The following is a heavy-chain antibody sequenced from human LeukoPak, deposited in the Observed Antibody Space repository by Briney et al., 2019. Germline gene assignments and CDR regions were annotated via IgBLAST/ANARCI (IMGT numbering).Heavy chain of an antibody. CDR1: GFTFSSYA. CDR2: ISYDGSNK. V-gene: IGHV3-30-3*01. D-gene: IGHD2-2*01. Sequence: PGGSLRLSCAASGFTFSSYAMHWVRQAPGKGLEGVAVISYDGSNKYYADSVKGRFTISRDNSKNTLYLQMNSLRAEDTAVYYCLLGFRVVPAAANHYYYYGMDVWGQGTTVTVSS. CDR3: LLGFRVVPAAANHYYYYGMDV. J-gene: IGHJ6*02.